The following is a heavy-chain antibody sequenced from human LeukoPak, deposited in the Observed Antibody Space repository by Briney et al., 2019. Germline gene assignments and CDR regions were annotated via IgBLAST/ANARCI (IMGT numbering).Heavy chain of an antibody. J-gene: IGHJ6*03. CDR2: INHSGRT. Sequence: SETLSLTCAVYGGSFSGYYWSWTRQPTGKGLEWIGEINHSGRTNYNPSLKSRVTISVDTSKNQFSLKLSSVTAADTAVYYCARFPGGAEYRHYYYMDVWGTGTTVTVSS. CDR1: GGSFSGYY. V-gene: IGHV4-34*01. CDR3: ARFPGGAEYRHYYYMDV. D-gene: IGHD1-14*01.